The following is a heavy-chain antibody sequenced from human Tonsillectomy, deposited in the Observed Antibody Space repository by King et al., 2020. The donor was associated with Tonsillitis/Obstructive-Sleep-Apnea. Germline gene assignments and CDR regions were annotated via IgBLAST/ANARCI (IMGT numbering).Heavy chain of an antibody. CDR1: GGSFSGYY. J-gene: IGHJ5*02. CDR3: ARDGCSSTSCYRTGWFDP. Sequence: VQLQQWGAGLLKPSETLSLTCAVYGGSFSGYYWSWIRQPPGKGLEWIGEINHSGSTNYNPSLKSRVTISVDTSKNQFSLKLSSVTAADTAVYYCARDGCSSTSCYRTGWFDPWGQGTLVTVSS. V-gene: IGHV4-34*01. CDR2: INHSGST. D-gene: IGHD2-2*02.